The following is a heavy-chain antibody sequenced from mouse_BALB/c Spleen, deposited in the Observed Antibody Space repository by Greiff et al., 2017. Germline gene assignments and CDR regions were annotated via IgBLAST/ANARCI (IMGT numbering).Heavy chain of an antibody. CDR3: ARETTVVADAMDY. CDR1: VYSITSGYY. CDR2: LSYDGSN. J-gene: IGHJ4*01. Sequence: ESGPGLVKPSQSLSLTCSVTVYSITSGYYWNWIRQFPGNKLEWMGYLSYDGSNNYNPSLKNRISITRDTSKNQFFLKLNTVTTEDTATYYCARETTVVADAMDYWGQGTSVTVSS. D-gene: IGHD1-1*01. V-gene: IGHV3-6*02.